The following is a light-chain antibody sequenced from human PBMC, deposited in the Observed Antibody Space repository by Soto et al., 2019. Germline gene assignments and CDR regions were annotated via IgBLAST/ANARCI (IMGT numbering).Light chain of an antibody. V-gene: IGKV3-15*01. CDR3: QQYKSWRT. CDR2: GAS. J-gene: IGKJ1*01. CDR1: QSIDNK. Sequence: IVMTQSPATLSVSPGERATLSCRASQSIDNKLAWYQQRPGQAPRLLIYGASTRVTGIPARFSGSGSGTEFTLTISGLQSEDFGVCYCQQYKSWRTFGQGTNVETK.